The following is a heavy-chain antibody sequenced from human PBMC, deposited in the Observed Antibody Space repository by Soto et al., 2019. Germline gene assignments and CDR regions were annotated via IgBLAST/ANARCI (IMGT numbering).Heavy chain of an antibody. V-gene: IGHV3-7*01. CDR3: ASIAAAGYPYYYYYMDV. J-gene: IGHJ6*03. CDR2: IKQDGSEK. D-gene: IGHD6-13*01. Sequence: GRSLRLSCAASGFTFSSYAMHWVRQAPGKGLEWVANIKQDGSEKYYVDSVKGRFTISRDNAKNSLYLQMNSLRAEDTAVYYCASIAAAGYPYYYYYMDVWGKGTTVTVSS. CDR1: GFTFSSYA.